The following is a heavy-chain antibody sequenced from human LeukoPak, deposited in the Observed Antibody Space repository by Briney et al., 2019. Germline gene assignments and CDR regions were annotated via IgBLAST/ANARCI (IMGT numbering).Heavy chain of an antibody. CDR3: ARVRIAAAGPSGY. CDR1: GGTFSSYA. CDR2: IIPILGIA. D-gene: IGHD6-13*01. V-gene: IGHV1-69*04. J-gene: IGHJ4*02. Sequence: SVKVSCKASGGTFSSYAISWVRQAPGQGLEWMGRIIPILGIANYAQKFQGRVTITADKSTSTAYMELRSLRSDDTAVYYCARVRIAAAGPSGYWGQGTLVTVSS.